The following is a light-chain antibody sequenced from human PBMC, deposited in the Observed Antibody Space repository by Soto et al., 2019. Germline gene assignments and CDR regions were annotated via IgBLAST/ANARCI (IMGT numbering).Light chain of an antibody. Sequence: QSVLTQPASVSGSPGQSITISCTGTSSDVGGYNYVSWYQQHPGKAPKLMIYDVSNRPSGVSNRFSGSKSGNTASLTISGLQAKDEADYYCSSYTSSTTLGVVVGGGTKVTGL. CDR1: SSDVGGYNY. CDR3: SSYTSSTTLGVV. V-gene: IGLV2-14*01. CDR2: DVS. J-gene: IGLJ2*01.